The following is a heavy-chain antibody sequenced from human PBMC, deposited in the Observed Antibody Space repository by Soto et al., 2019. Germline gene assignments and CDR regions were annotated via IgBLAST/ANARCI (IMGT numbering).Heavy chain of an antibody. Sequence: QVQLVESGGGVVQPGRSLRLSCATSGFTFNPYGMHWVRQAPGTGLEWVAVIWYDGSNENYADFVKGRFTISRDNSKNTVDLQMDSLRADDTAVYDCARGPLEPVFDYWGQGTLVTVSS. V-gene: IGHV3-33*01. D-gene: IGHD1-1*01. CDR1: GFTFNPYG. CDR2: IWYDGSNE. CDR3: ARGPLEPVFDY. J-gene: IGHJ4*02.